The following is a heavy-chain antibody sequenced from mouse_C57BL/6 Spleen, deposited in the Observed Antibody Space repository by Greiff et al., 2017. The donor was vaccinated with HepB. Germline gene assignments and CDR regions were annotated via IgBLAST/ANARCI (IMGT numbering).Heavy chain of an antibody. Sequence: QVQLQQSGAELVRPGTSVKLSCKASGYTFTSYWMHWVKQRPGQGLEWIGVIDPSDSYTNYNQKFKGKATLTVDTSSSTAYMQLISLTSEDSAVYYCLYYGSWFAYWGQGTLVTVSA. CDR1: GYTFTSYW. D-gene: IGHD1-1*01. V-gene: IGHV1-59*01. J-gene: IGHJ3*01. CDR2: IDPSDSYT. CDR3: LYYGSWFAY.